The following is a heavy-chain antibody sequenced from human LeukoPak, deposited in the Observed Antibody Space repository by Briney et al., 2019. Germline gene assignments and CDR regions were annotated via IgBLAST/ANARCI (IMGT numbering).Heavy chain of an antibody. D-gene: IGHD6-6*01. CDR2: IKQGGSET. Sequence: GGSLRLSCAASGFTFSSYWMSWVRQAPGKGLEWVANIKQGGSETYYVDSVKGRFTISRDNAKNSLYLQMNSLRAEDTAVYYCARGPIAARPFDYWGQGTLVTVSS. V-gene: IGHV3-7*01. CDR1: GFTFSSYW. CDR3: ARGPIAARPFDY. J-gene: IGHJ4*02.